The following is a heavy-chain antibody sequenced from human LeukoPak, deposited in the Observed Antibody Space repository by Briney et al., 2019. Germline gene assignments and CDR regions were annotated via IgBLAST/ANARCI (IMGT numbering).Heavy chain of an antibody. J-gene: IGHJ4*02. CDR3: ARGIGTTNFDY. D-gene: IGHD1-7*01. CDR1: GVSTNGYY. V-gene: IGHV4-4*07. Sequence: PSETLCLSCTASGVSTNGYYWSWIRQPAGEGLEWIGRIYTSGTTNYNPSLKSRVTMSVDTSKTQFSLRLNSVTAADTAVYYCARGIGTTNFDYWGQGALVTVSS. CDR2: IYTSGTT.